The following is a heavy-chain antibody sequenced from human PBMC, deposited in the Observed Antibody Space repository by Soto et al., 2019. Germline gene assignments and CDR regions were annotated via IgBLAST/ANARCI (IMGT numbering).Heavy chain of an antibody. D-gene: IGHD6-6*01. Sequence: QVQLVESGGGVVQPGRSLRLSCAVSGFTFSDYGMHWVRQAPGKGLEWVAVMSYAGTYKYYADSVKGRFTISRDLSGNTLFLQMNSLRLEDTAVYFCAKEMYPRTVLDSSSPWGDYWGQGILVTVSS. V-gene: IGHV3-30*18. CDR3: AKEMYPRTVLDSSSPWGDY. J-gene: IGHJ4*02. CDR1: GFTFSDYG. CDR2: MSYAGTYK.